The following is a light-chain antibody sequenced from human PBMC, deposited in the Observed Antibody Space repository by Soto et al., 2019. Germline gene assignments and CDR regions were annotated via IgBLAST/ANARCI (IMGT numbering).Light chain of an antibody. CDR2: GAS. Sequence: ETVLTQSPGTLYFSPGERATLSCRASQSVDNSHVAWYQQRRGLPPRLLIYGASNRATGIPDRFSGSGSGADCTLTISRLEPEDFAVYFCQQYGNSPPGTFGQGTRL. J-gene: IGKJ5*01. CDR3: QQYGNSPPGT. V-gene: IGKV3-20*01. CDR1: QSVDNSH.